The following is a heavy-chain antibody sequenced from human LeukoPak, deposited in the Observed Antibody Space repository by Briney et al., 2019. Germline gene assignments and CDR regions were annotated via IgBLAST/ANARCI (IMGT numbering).Heavy chain of an antibody. CDR1: GFTFSSYS. CDR2: IYYSGST. D-gene: IGHD3-10*01. V-gene: IGHV4-59*01. Sequence: GSLRLSCAASGFTFSSYSMNWVRQAPGKGLEWIGYIYYSGSTNYNPSLKSRVTISVDTSKNQFSLKLSSVTAADTAVYYCARGGSGHFDYWGQGTLVTVSS. CDR3: ARGGSGHFDY. J-gene: IGHJ4*02.